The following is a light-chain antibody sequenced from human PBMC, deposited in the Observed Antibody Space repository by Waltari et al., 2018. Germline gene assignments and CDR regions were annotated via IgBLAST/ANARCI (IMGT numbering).Light chain of an antibody. CDR2: KVS. CDR1: QSLVYSDGNIY. V-gene: IGKV2-30*01. J-gene: IGKJ2*03. Sequence: DVVMTQSPLSLPVTLGQPASISCRSSQSLVYSDGNIYLNWFQQRPGQSPRCLIYKVSRRDSGVPDRFSGSGSGTDFTLRISRVEAEDVGLYFCMQGTNWPQSFGQGTKLEIK. CDR3: MQGTNWPQS.